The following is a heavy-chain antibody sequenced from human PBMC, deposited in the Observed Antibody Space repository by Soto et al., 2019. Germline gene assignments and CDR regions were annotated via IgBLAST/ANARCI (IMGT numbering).Heavy chain of an antibody. V-gene: IGHV3-21*01. CDR2: ISSCSSYI. J-gene: IGHJ4*02. D-gene: IGHD2-2*01. Sequence: EVQLVESGGGLVKPGGSLRLSCAASGFTFSSYSMNWVRQAPGKGLEWVSSISSCSSYIYYADSVKGRFTISRDNAKNSLYLQMNSLRAEDTAVYYCARGVVPAASDYWGQGTLVTVSS. CDR1: GFTFSSYS. CDR3: ARGVVPAASDY.